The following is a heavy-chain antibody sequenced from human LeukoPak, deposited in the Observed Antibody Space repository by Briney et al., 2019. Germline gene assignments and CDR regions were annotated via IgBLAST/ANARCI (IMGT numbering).Heavy chain of an antibody. D-gene: IGHD1-14*01. J-gene: IGHJ5*02. Sequence: GGSLRPSCAASGFTFDDYAMHWVRQAPGKGLEWVSGISWNSGSIGYADSVKGRFTISRDNAKNSLYLQMNSLRAEDTALYYCARQISTGFDPWGQGTLVTVSS. V-gene: IGHV3-9*01. CDR1: GFTFDDYA. CDR2: ISWNSGSI. CDR3: ARQISTGFDP.